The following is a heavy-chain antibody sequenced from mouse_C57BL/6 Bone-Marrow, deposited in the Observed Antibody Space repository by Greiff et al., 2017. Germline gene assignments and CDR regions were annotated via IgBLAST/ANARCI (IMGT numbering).Heavy chain of an antibody. CDR3: ARGSGSSPYWYYDV. V-gene: IGHV1-59*01. CDR1: GYTFTSYW. J-gene: IGHJ1*03. CDR2: IDPSDSYT. Sequence: QVQLQQPGAELVRPGTSVKLSCKASGYTFTSYWMPWVKQRPGQGLEWIGVIDPSDSYTNYNHKFKGKATLTVDTSSDTAYMQLSSLTSEDSAVYYWARGSGSSPYWYYDVWGTGTTVTVSS. D-gene: IGHD1-1*01.